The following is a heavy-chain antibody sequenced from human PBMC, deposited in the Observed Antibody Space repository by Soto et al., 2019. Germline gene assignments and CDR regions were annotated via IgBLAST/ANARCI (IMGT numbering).Heavy chain of an antibody. Sequence: LALTCTVSGGSISSYYWSWIRQPAGKGLEWIGRIHTSGSTNYNPSLKSRVTMSVDTSKNQFSLKLSSVTAADTAVYYCARVAVAGFDYWGQGTLVTVSS. CDR2: IHTSGST. D-gene: IGHD6-19*01. J-gene: IGHJ4*02. CDR1: GGSISSYY. V-gene: IGHV4-4*07. CDR3: ARVAVAGFDY.